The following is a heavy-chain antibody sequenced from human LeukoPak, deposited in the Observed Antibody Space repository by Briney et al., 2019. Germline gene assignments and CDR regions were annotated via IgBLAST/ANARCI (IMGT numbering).Heavy chain of an antibody. V-gene: IGHV4-59*01. D-gene: IGHD2-21*02. CDR2: IYYSGST. Sequence: KPSETLSLTCTVSGGSISSYYWSWIRQPPGKGLEWIGYIYYSGSTNYNPSPKSRVTISVDTSKNQFSLKLSSVTAADTAVYYCARVEYCSGDCWEWFDPWGQGTLVTVSS. CDR3: ARVEYCSGDCWEWFDP. CDR1: GGSISSYY. J-gene: IGHJ5*02.